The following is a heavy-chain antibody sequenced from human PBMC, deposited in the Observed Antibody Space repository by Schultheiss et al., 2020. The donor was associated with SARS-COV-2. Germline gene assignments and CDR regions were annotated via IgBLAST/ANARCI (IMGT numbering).Heavy chain of an antibody. CDR1: GFTFSSYG. CDR3: AKDRGQWLPGGHMDV. D-gene: IGHD6-19*01. V-gene: IGHV3-23*01. CDR2: ISGSGGST. Sequence: GGSLRLSCAASGFTFSSYGMSWVRQAPGKGLEWVSAISGSGGSTYYADSVKGRFTISRDNSKNTLYLQMNSLRAEDTAVYYCAKDRGQWLPGGHMDVWGQGTTVTVSS. J-gene: IGHJ6*02.